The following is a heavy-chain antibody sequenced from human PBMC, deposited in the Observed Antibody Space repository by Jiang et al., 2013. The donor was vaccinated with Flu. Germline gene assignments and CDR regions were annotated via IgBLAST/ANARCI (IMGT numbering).Heavy chain of an antibody. CDR2: INAGNGNT. D-gene: IGHD3-10*01. Sequence: SGAEVKKPGASVKVSCKASGYTFTSYAMHWVRQAPGQRLEWMGWINAGNGNTKYSQKFQGRVTITRDTSASTAYMELSSLRSEDTAVYYCARDRDKLLWFGESDYWGQGTLVTVSS. CDR1: GYTFTSYA. V-gene: IGHV1-3*01. J-gene: IGHJ4*02. CDR3: ARDRDKLLWFGESDY.